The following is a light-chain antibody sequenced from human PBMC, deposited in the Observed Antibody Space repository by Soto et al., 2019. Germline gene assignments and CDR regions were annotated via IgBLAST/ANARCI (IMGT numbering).Light chain of an antibody. CDR3: QEYNTWPWT. CDR1: QSVTSSY. V-gene: IGKV3-20*01. CDR2: GAS. Sequence: EIVLTHSPGTLSLSPCERATLSFSASQSVTSSYLAWYQHKPGQAPRLLIYGASSRATGIPDRFSGSGSGTEFTLTISSLQSEDFAVYYCQEYNTWPWTFGQGTKVDIK. J-gene: IGKJ1*01.